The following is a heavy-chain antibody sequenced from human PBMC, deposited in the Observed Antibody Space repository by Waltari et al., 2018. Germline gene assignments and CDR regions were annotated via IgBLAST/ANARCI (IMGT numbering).Heavy chain of an antibody. V-gene: IGHV1-24*01. D-gene: IGHD2-21*02. Sequence: QVQLVQSGAEVKKPGASVKVSCKVSGYTLTELSMHWVRQAPGKGLEWMGGFDPEDGETIYAQKFQGRVTMTEDTSTDTAYMELSSPRSEDTAVYYCATLSLVYCGGDCRDAFDIWGQGTMVTVSS. CDR3: ATLSLVYCGGDCRDAFDI. CDR1: GYTLTELS. J-gene: IGHJ3*02. CDR2: FDPEDGET.